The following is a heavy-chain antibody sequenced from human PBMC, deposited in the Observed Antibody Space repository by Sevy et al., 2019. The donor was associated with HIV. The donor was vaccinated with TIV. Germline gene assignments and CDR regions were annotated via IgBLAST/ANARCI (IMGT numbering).Heavy chain of an antibody. J-gene: IGHJ3*02. D-gene: IGHD3-3*01. CDR2: IYSGGST. CDR1: GFTVSSNY. V-gene: IGHV3-53*01. Sequence: GGSLRLSCAASGFTVSSNYMSWVRQAPGKGLEWVSVIYSGGSTYYADSVKGRFTISRDNSKNTLYLQMNSLRAEDTAVYYCARADYDFWSGYYTGPFGAFDIWGQWTMVTVSS. CDR3: ARADYDFWSGYYTGPFGAFDI.